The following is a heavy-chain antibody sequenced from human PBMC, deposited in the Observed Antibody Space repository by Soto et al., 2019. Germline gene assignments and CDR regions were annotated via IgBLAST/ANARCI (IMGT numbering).Heavy chain of an antibody. Sequence: ASVKVSCKASGGTFSSYTISWVRQAPGQGLEWMGRIIPILGIANYAQKFQGRVTITADKSTSTAYMELSSLRSEDTAVYYCARGSRGDSSGYYYAFDYWGQGTLVTVSS. D-gene: IGHD3-22*01. CDR3: ARGSRGDSSGYYYAFDY. CDR2: IIPILGIA. J-gene: IGHJ4*02. V-gene: IGHV1-69*02. CDR1: GGTFSSYT.